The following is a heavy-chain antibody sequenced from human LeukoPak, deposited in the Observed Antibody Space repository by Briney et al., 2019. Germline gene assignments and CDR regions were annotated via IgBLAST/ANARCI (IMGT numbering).Heavy chain of an antibody. J-gene: IGHJ4*02. D-gene: IGHD3-16*01. CDR2: ISGSGGST. CDR1: GFTFSSYA. V-gene: IGHV3-23*01. Sequence: GGSLRLSCAASGFTFSSYAMSWVRQAPGKGLGWVSAISGSGGSTYYADSVKGRFTISRDNSKNTLYLQMNSLRAEDTAVYYCARDREFDVWGSYSLFDYWGQGTLVTVSS. CDR3: ARDREFDVWGSYSLFDY.